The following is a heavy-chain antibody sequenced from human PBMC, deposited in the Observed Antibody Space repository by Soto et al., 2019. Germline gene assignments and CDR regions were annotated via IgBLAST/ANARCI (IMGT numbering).Heavy chain of an antibody. CDR2: LYSSGRA. D-gene: IGHD5-18*01. Sequence: QVQLQESGPGLVKTSETLSLTCTVSGVSISPYYWTWIRQPAGKGLEWIGHLYSSGRASYNPSLKSRVTMSVFWAHSSLTLKSVTAADTAVYYCARHFDVNTGMDYYYFDLWGRGTLVTVSS. V-gene: IGHV4-4*07. CDR1: GVSISPYY. J-gene: IGHJ2*01. CDR3: ARHFDVNTGMDYYYFDL.